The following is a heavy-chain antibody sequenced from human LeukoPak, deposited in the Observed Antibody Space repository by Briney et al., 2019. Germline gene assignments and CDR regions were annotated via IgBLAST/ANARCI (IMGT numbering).Heavy chain of an antibody. V-gene: IGHV3-30*02. CDR1: RFSFSSYG. J-gene: IGHJ4*02. D-gene: IGHD3-10*01. CDR2: LQYDRTNV. CDR3: AKDPTFGYFSGSYVSD. Sequence: GGSLRLSCAASRFSFSSYGMHWVRQAPGKGLEWVAYLQYDRTNVQYADSVRGRFTISRDNSKNTLYLQMSRLRAEDTAIYYCAKDPTFGYFSGSYVSDWGQGTLVTVSS.